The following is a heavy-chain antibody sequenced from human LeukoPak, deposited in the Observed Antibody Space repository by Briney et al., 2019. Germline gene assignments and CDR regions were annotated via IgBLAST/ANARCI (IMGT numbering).Heavy chain of an antibody. D-gene: IGHD5-24*01. V-gene: IGHV3-30-3*01. CDR1: GFTFSSYA. J-gene: IGHJ4*02. CDR3: ASIGDGYTLWYFDY. Sequence: PGRSLRLSCAASGFTFSSYAMHWVRQAPGKGLEWVAVISYDGSNKYYADSVKGRFTISRDNSKNTLYLQMNSLRAEDTAVYYCASIGDGYTLWYFDYWGQGTLVTVSS. CDR2: ISYDGSNK.